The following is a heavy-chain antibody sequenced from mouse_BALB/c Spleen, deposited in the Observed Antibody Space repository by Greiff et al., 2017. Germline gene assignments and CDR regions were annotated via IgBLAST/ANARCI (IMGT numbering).Heavy chain of an antibody. CDR3: ARNYDLSPYAMDY. D-gene: IGHD2-4*01. Sequence: VMLVESGPGLVQPSQSLSITCTVSGFSLTSYGVHWVRQSPGKGLEWLGVIWSGGSTDYNAAFISRLSISKDNSKSQVFFKMNSLQADDTAIYYCARNYDLSPYAMDYWGQGTSVTVSS. CDR1: GFSLTSYG. CDR2: IWSGGST. J-gene: IGHJ4*01. V-gene: IGHV2-4-1*01.